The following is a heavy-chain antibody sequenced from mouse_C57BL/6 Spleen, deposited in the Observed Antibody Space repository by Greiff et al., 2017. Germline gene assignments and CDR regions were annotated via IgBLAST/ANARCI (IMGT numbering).Heavy chain of an antibody. V-gene: IGHV1-55*01. D-gene: IGHD1-1*01. CDR3: ARNDGSSYNPHYYAMDY. CDR1: GYTFTSYW. Sequence: QVQLQQSGAELVKPGASVKMSCKASGYTFTSYWITWVKQRPGQGLEWIGDIYPGSGSTNYNEKFKSKATLTVDTSSSTAYMQLSSLTSEDSAVSYCARNDGSSYNPHYYAMDYWGQGTSVTVSS. J-gene: IGHJ4*01. CDR2: IYPGSGST.